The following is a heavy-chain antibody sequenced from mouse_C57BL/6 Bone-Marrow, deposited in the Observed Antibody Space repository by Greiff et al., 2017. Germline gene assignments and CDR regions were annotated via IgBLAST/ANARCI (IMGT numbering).Heavy chain of an antibody. D-gene: IGHD1-1*01. V-gene: IGHV1-81*01. J-gene: IGHJ1*03. CDR2: FYPRSGNT. CDR3: ASRGELLRYPWYFDV. Sequence: VQLQQSGAELARPGASVKLSCKASCYTFTSYGISWVKQRTGQGLEWIGAFYPRSGNTYYNEKFKGKATLTADKSSSTAYMELRSLASEDSAVYFCASRGELLRYPWYFDVGGTGTTVTVSS. CDR1: CYTFTSYG.